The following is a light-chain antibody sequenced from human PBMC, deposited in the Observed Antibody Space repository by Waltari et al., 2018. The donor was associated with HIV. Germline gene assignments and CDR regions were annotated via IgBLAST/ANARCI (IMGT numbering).Light chain of an antibody. CDR1: QSLLHSNGYNY. V-gene: IGKV2-28*01. CDR3: QQSYSSPLT. J-gene: IGKJ3*01. CDR2: LGS. Sequence: DIVMTQSPLSLPVTPGEPASISCRSSQSLLHSNGYNYLDWYLQKPGQSPQLLIYLGSNRASGVPDRFSGSGSGTDFTLTINSLQPDDFATYFCQQSYSSPLTFGPGTKVEIK.